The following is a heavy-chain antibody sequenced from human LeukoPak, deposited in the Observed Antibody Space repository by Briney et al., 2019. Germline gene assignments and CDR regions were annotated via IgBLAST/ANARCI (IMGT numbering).Heavy chain of an antibody. J-gene: IGHJ5*02. V-gene: IGHV7-4-1*02. CDR2: INTYTGNP. D-gene: IGHD1-14*01. CDR3: ARDAPGKYFVWFDP. Sequence: GASVKVSCKASGYTFTSYAMNWVRQAPGQGLEWMGWINTYTGNPTYAPGFTGRFVFSLDTSVSTAFLQISSLKAEDTAVYYCARDAPGKYFVWFDPWGQGTLVTVSS. CDR1: GYTFTSYA.